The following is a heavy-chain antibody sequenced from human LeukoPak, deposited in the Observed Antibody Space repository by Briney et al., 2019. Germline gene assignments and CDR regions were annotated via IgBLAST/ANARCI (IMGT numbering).Heavy chain of an antibody. J-gene: IGHJ4*02. Sequence: SETLSLTCTVSAGSISSYYWSWIRQPPGKGLEWIGYIYYSGSTNYNPSLKNRVTISVDTSKNQFSLKLSSVTAADTAVYYCASYMHQRLVSMVNWGQGTLVTVSS. CDR3: ASYMHQRLVSMVN. CDR2: IYYSGST. D-gene: IGHD6-19*01. V-gene: IGHV4-59*01. CDR1: AGSISSYY.